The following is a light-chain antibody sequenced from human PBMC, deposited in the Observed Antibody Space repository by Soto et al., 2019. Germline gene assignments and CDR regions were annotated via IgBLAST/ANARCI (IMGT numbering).Light chain of an antibody. Sequence: AIPMTQSPSSLSASVGDRVTITCRASQGIRNDLAWYQQKPGKAPRLLIYAASNLQSGVPSRFSGSGSGTDFTLTISSLQPEDFATYYCLQDYNYPLTFGQGTRLEIK. J-gene: IGKJ5*01. CDR3: LQDYNYPLT. V-gene: IGKV1-6*01. CDR2: AAS. CDR1: QGIRND.